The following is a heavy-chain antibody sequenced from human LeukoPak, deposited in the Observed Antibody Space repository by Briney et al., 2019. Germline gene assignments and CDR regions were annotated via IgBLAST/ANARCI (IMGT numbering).Heavy chain of an antibody. D-gene: IGHD6-13*01. CDR3: ARVGYSSSWWYYYYYYMDV. Sequence: GGSLRLSCAASGFTFSNYEMNWVRQAPGKGLDWVAYISRGGRTVDYADSVKGRFTISRDSAKNALYLQMNSLRAEDTAVYYCARVGYSSSWWYYYYYYMDVWGKGTTVTVSS. J-gene: IGHJ6*03. CDR1: GFTFSNYE. CDR2: ISRGGRTV. V-gene: IGHV3-48*03.